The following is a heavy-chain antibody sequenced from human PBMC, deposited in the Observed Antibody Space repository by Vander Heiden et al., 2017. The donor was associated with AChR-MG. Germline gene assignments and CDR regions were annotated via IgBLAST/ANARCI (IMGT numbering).Heavy chain of an antibody. V-gene: IGHV4-59*01. CDR2: IYYSGST. J-gene: IGHJ6*02. D-gene: IGHD6-13*01. Sequence: QVQLQESGPGLVKPSATLSLTCTVSGGPISSYYWSWIRQPPGKGLEWIGYIYYSGSTNYNPSLKSRVTISVDTSKNQFSLKLSSVTAADTAVYYCARSSSWYDYYYYGMDVWGQGTTVTVSS. CDR1: GGPISSYY. CDR3: ARSSSWYDYYYYGMDV.